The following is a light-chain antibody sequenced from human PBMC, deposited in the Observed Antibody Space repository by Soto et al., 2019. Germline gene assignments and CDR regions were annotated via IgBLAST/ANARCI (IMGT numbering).Light chain of an antibody. CDR2: YDH. J-gene: IGLJ3*02. V-gene: IGLV1-36*01. Sequence: QSVLTQPPSVSEAPRQRVTISCSGSSSNIGNNDVKWYQQVPGKAPKLLIYYDHMLPSGVSDRFSGSKSGTSASLAISGLQSEDEAVYYCATWDDSLNGLVFGGGTKLTVL. CDR1: SSNIGNND. CDR3: ATWDDSLNGLV.